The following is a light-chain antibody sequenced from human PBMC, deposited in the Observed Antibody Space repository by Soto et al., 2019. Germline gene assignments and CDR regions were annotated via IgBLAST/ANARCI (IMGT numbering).Light chain of an antibody. CDR3: QQLNSYPIT. Sequence: IQFTQSPSSLSASVGDRVTITCRASQSINTFSESYQQKAGKASKLLIYAASTLQSGVPSRFSGSGYGTDFTLTISSLQSEDFATYYCQQLNSYPITFGQGRLLEI. J-gene: IGKJ5*01. CDR1: QSINTF. CDR2: AAS. V-gene: IGKV1-9*01.